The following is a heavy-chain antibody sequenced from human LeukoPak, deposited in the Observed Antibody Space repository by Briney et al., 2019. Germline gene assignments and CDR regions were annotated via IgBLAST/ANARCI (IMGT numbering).Heavy chain of an antibody. CDR2: IRSKTYDGTT. CDR1: GFTFGDYA. CDR3: TRVWLQYFDY. J-gene: IGHJ4*02. Sequence: GGSLRLSCAASGFTFGDYAMSWVRQAPGKGLEWVGFIRSKTYDGTTEYAASVKGRFTIPRDDSKRIAYLQMNSLKTDDTAVYYCTRVWLQYFDYWGQGTLITVSS. V-gene: IGHV3-49*04. D-gene: IGHD5-24*01.